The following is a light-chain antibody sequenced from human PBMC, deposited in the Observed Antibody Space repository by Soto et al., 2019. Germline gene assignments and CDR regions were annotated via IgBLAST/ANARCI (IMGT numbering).Light chain of an antibody. CDR1: QGISTNY. J-gene: IGKJ5*01. Sequence: EIVLTQSPGTLSLSPGESATLSCRVSQGISTNYLAWYQQKPGQAPRLLIYAASSRLTGIPDRFSGSGSGTDFTLTISRLEPEDFAVYYCQQYGRTFGQGTRLEIK. CDR3: QQYGRT. CDR2: AAS. V-gene: IGKV3-20*01.